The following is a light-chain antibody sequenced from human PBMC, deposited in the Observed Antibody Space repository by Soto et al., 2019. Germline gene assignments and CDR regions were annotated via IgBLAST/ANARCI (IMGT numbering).Light chain of an antibody. CDR3: MQGTHWPIT. Sequence: DIVMTQSPLSLPVTPGEPASISCRSSQSLLHSNGYNYLDWYLQKPGQSPQLLIYLGSNRASGVPDRFSGSGSGTDFTLKISRVEAEDVGVYYCMQGTHWPITFGQGTKV. CDR1: QSLLHSNGYNY. V-gene: IGKV2-28*01. J-gene: IGKJ1*01. CDR2: LGS.